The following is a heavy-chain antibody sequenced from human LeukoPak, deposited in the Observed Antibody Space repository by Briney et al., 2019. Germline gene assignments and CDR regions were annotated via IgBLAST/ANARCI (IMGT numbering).Heavy chain of an antibody. Sequence: GGSLRLSCAASGFTFDDYAMHWVRQAPGKGLEWVSLISWDGGSTYYADSVKGRFTISRDNSKNSLYLQMNSLRAEDTALYYCAKDGYGDYAQYYFDYWGQGTLVTVSS. CDR2: ISWDGGST. CDR3: AKDGYGDYAQYYFDY. V-gene: IGHV3-43D*03. CDR1: GFTFDDYA. J-gene: IGHJ4*02. D-gene: IGHD4-17*01.